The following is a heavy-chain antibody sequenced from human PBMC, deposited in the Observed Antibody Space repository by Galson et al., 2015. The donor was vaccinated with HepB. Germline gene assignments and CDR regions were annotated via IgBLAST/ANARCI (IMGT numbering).Heavy chain of an antibody. V-gene: IGHV1-2*06. CDR1: GSTFTGYY. CDR2: INPNSGAT. CDR3: AREFIMIRGGHDY. J-gene: IGHJ4*02. D-gene: IGHD3-10*01. Sequence: SVKVSCKASGSTFTGYYIHWVRQAPGQGLEWVGRINPNSGATDYAQKFQGRVAMTWDTSITTAYMDLNRLRYDDTAVYYCAREFIMIRGGHDYWGQGTLLTVSS.